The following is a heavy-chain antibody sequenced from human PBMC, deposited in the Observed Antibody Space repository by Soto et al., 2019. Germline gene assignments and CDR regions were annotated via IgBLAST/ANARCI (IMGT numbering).Heavy chain of an antibody. CDR2: IDSSSGYT. Sequence: GGSLRLSCAASGFRFSDYYMSWIRQAPGKGLEWISYIDSSSGYTNYADSVKGRFTISRDNAKNSLYLQVSSLRAEDTAIYYCARDLRRNSGSYFDYWGQGTPVTVSS. CDR1: GFRFSDYY. D-gene: IGHD1-26*01. CDR3: ARDLRRNSGSYFDY. J-gene: IGHJ4*02. V-gene: IGHV3-11*05.